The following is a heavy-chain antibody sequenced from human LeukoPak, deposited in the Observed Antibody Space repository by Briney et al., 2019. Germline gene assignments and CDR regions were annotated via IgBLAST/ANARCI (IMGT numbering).Heavy chain of an antibody. J-gene: IGHJ4*02. CDR3: ARGGFYFDY. Sequence: PSQTLSLTCAVSGGSISSGGYSWSWIRQPPGKGLEWIGYIYHSGSTYYNPSLKSRVTISVDRSKNQFSLKLSSVTAADTAVYYCARGGFYFDYWGRGTLVTVSS. V-gene: IGHV4-30-2*01. CDR2: IYHSGST. CDR1: GGSISSGGYS.